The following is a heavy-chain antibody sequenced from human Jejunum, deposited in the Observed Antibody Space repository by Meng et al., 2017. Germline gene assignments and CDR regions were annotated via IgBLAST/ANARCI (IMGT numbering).Heavy chain of an antibody. V-gene: IGHV4-59*01. CDR2: IYSSGST. Sequence: QMPLQESGPGLVKPSETLSLTCTVSGGSISGSYWSWIRQSPGKGLQWIGYIYSSGSTDYNPSLRSRVSMSVDTSRNQFSLELNSVTSADTAVYHCARGSTGNYDDWGQGTLVTVSS. CDR3: ARGSTGNYDD. D-gene: IGHD4-11*01. J-gene: IGHJ4*02. CDR1: GGSISGSY.